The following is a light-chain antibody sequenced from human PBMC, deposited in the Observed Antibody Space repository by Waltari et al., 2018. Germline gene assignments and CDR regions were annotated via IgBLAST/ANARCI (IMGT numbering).Light chain of an antibody. J-gene: IGLJ2*01. CDR3: CSYAGSSTFDVV. CDR1: SSDVDGHNY. CDR2: DVN. V-gene: IGLV2-23*02. Sequence: QSALTQPASVSGSPGPSITIPSTGISSDVDGHNYVSWYQQNPGDAPKLMIFDVNTQPSGVSIRFSGSTSGNPASLTISGLQTEDEADYYCCSYAGSSTFDVVFGGGTKLTVL.